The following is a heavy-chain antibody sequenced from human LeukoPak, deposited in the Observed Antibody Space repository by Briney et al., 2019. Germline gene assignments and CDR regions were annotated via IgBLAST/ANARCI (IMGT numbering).Heavy chain of an antibody. CDR1: GGSFSGYY. J-gene: IGHJ6*03. CDR2: INHSGST. V-gene: IGHV4-34*01. D-gene: IGHD3-9*01. Sequence: SETLSLTCAVYGGSFSGYYWSWIRQPPGKGLEWIGEINHSGSTNYNPSLKSRVTISVDTSKNQFSLKLSSVTAADTAVYYCAGLVRYFDKGRYYYYMDVWGKGTTVTISS. CDR3: AGLVRYFDKGRYYYYMDV.